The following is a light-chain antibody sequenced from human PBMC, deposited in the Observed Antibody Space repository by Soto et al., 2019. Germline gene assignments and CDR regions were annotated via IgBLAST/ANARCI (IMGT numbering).Light chain of an antibody. Sequence: QSVLTQPPSVSGAPGQRVSISCTGDSSNIGAGFDVHWYHQVPGTAPKLLIYGNSNRPSGVPDRFSGSKSGTSASLAITGLQAEDGADYYCQSYDSTLNTYVFGTGTQLTVL. CDR3: QSYDSTLNTYV. J-gene: IGLJ1*01. V-gene: IGLV1-40*01. CDR2: GNS. CDR1: SSNIGAGFD.